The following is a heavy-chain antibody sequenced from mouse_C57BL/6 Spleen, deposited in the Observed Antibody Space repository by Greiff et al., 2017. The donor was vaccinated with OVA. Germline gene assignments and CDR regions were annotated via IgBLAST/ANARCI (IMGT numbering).Heavy chain of an antibody. Sequence: EVQVVESGGGLVQSGRSLRLSCATSGFTFSDFYMEWVRQAPGKGLEWIAASRNKANDYTTEYSASVKGRFIVSRDTSQSILYLQMNALRAEDTAIYYCARDGNSLYAMDDWGQGTSVTVSS. CDR3: ARDGNSLYAMDD. CDR1: GFTFSDFY. J-gene: IGHJ4*01. CDR2: SRNKANDYTT. V-gene: IGHV7-1*01.